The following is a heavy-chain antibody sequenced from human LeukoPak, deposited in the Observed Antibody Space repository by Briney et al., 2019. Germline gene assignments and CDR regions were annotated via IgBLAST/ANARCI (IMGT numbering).Heavy chain of an antibody. Sequence: PGGSLRLSCAASGFTVSSNYMSWVRQAPGKGLEWVSVIYSGGSTYYADSVKGRFTISRDNSKNTLYLQMNSLRAEDTAVYYCARDRRVGYFDYWGQGTLVTVPS. J-gene: IGHJ4*02. V-gene: IGHV3-53*01. D-gene: IGHD2-15*01. CDR3: ARDRRVGYFDY. CDR1: GFTVSSNY. CDR2: IYSGGST.